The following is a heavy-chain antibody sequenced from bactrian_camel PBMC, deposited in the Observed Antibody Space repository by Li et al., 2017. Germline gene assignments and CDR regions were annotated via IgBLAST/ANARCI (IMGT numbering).Heavy chain of an antibody. CDR3: VQCEFGSPIN. V-gene: IGHV3S25*01. CDR2: IVTAGGTT. CDR1: GNTFHANC. J-gene: IGHJ4*01. Sequence: WQLVESGGGSVQAGGSLRLSCANSGNTFHANCMAWFRQAPGKEREGVAAIVTAGGTTYYSDSVKGRFTISRDDAKNAVYLQFDNLKTEDMAMYFCVQCEFGSPINWGQGTQVTVS.